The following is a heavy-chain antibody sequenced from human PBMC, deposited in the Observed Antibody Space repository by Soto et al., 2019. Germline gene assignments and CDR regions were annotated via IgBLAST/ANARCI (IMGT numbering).Heavy chain of an antibody. D-gene: IGHD6-19*01. CDR1: GGSFSSSSYY. CDR2: IYYSGNT. Sequence: QLQLQESGPGLVKPSETLSLTCTVSGGSFSSSSYYWDWIRQPPGKGLEWIGSIYYSGNTYYNPSLKSRVTISVDTSKNQFSLKLSSVTAADTAVYYCASGGWYPLYYFHYWGQGTLVTVSS. CDR3: ASGGWYPLYYFHY. J-gene: IGHJ4*02. V-gene: IGHV4-39*01.